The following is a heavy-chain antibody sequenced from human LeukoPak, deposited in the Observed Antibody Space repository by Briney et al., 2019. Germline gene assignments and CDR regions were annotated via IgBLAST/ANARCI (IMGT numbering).Heavy chain of an antibody. CDR1: GFTFSSFG. Sequence: PGGSLRLSCAASGFTFSSFGMTWVRQAPGKGLEWVSAISDNGGSIFYADSVKGRFTISRDNSKNSLYLQMNSLRADDTAVYYCVKIAPDLPWGQGTLVTVS. D-gene: IGHD2-21*01. CDR2: ISDNGGSI. V-gene: IGHV3-23*01. CDR3: VKIAPDLP. J-gene: IGHJ5*02.